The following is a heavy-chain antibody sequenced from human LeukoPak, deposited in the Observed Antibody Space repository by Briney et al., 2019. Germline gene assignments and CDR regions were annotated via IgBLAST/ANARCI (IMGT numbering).Heavy chain of an antibody. V-gene: IGHV4-59*01. J-gene: IGHJ4*02. Sequence: SETLSLTCTASGGSISSYYWSWIRQPPGKGLEWIGYIYYSGSTYYNPSLKSRVTISVDTSKNQFSLKLSSVTAADTAVYYCARGDTVTAIRYWGQGTLVTASS. D-gene: IGHD2-21*02. CDR3: ARGDTVTAIRY. CDR2: IYYSGST. CDR1: GGSISSYY.